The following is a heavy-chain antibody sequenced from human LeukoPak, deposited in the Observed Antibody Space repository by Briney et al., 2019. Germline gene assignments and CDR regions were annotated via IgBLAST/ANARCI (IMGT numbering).Heavy chain of an antibody. CDR3: ARSYFDSSAYYYPFDD. J-gene: IGHJ5*02. Sequence: SETLSLTCAVYGGSFSGYYWSWIRQPPGKGLEWIGYIYYSGSTNYNPSLKSRVTISGDTSKNQFSLKLSSVTAADTAVYYCARSYFDSSAYYYPFDDWGQGTLVTVSS. CDR2: IYYSGST. D-gene: IGHD3-22*01. CDR1: GGSFSGYY. V-gene: IGHV4-59*08.